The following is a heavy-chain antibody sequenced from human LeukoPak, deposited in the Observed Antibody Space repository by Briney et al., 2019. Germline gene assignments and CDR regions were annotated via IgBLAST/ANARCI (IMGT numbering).Heavy chain of an antibody. CDR2: IYTSGST. D-gene: IGHD6-19*01. J-gene: IGHJ4*02. CDR1: GGSISSYY. V-gene: IGHV4-4*07. Sequence: SETLSLTCTVSGGSISSYYWSWIRQPAGKGLEWIGRIYTSGSTNYNPSLRSRVTMSVDTSKNQFSLKLSSVTAADTAVYYCARDGPWLSGSYFDYWGQGTLVTVSS. CDR3: ARDGPWLSGSYFDY.